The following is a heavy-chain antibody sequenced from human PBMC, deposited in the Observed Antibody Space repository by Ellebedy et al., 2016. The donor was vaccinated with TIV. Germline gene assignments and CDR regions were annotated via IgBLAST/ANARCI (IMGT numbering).Heavy chain of an antibody. Sequence: GESLKISCTASGFIVSTNHMSWVRQAPGKGLEWVGGYTNYADSVKGRFTISTHNSRNTSYLQMTNLTTEDPAVYYCAKGSFPFGDKSERIYSFQYWGQGTLVTVSS. CDR3: AKGSFPFGDKSERIYSFQY. J-gene: IGHJ4*02. CDR2: GYT. V-gene: IGHV3-53*04. CDR1: GFIVSTNH. D-gene: IGHD3-10*01.